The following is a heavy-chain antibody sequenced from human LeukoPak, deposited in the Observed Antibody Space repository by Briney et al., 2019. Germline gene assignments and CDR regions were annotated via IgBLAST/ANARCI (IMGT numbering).Heavy chain of an antibody. V-gene: IGHV2-70*01. CDR3: ARGIASYYYDSSGYYDY. CDR1: GFSLSTSGMC. CDR2: IDWDDDK. Sequence: SGPALLKPTQTLTLTCTFSGFSLSTSGMCVSWIRQPPGKALEWLALIDWDDDKYYSTSLKTRLTISKDTSKNQVVLTMTNMDPVDTATYYCARGIASYYYDSSGYYDYWGQGTLVTVSS. J-gene: IGHJ4*02. D-gene: IGHD3-22*01.